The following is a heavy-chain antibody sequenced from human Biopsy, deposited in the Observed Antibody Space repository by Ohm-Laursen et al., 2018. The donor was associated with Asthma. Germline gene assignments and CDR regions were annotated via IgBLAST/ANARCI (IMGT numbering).Heavy chain of an antibody. CDR3: VRGSSSWHHGPFHYYYGLDV. D-gene: IGHD6-13*01. CDR1: SGPGGYMRSGNYY. CDR2: IYYSGTT. Sequence: TLSLTCSLSSGPGGYMRSGNYYWGWIRQPPGKGLEWIGSIYYSGTTYYNPSLESRVTVSADTSKNHFSLKLTSVTAADTAVYYCVRGSSSWHHGPFHYYYGLDVWGQGTTATVSS. J-gene: IGHJ6*02. V-gene: IGHV4-39*01.